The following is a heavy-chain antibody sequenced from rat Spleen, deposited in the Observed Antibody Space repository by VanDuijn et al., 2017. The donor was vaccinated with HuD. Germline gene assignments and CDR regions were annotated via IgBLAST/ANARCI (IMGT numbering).Heavy chain of an antibody. CDR2: ISSSGERT. D-gene: IGHD1-10*01. J-gene: IGHJ3*01. Sequence: EVQLVESGGGLVQPGRSLKLSCSASGLSFTNYDMSWVRQAPSKGLEWVATISSSGERTYYRDSVEGRFTVSRDNAESTLNLHMDSLRSEDTAIYYCTTENYWFAYWGQGTLVTVSS. CDR1: GLSFTNYD. V-gene: IGHV5-27*01. CDR3: TTENYWFAY.